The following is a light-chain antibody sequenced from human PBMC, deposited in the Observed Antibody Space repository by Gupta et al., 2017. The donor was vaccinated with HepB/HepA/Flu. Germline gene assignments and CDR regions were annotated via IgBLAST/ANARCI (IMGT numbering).Light chain of an antibody. V-gene: IGLV1-51*02. J-gene: IGLJ2*01. Sequence: QSVLTQPPSVSAAPGQKVTISCSGSTSNIGKNSVSWYQQFPGTAPKLLIYENDKRPSGIPDRFSGSKSGTSATLGITGLRTGEEADYYCGTWDNSRSVVVIGGGTKLTVL. CDR3: GTWDNSRSVVV. CDR2: END. CDR1: TSNIGKNS.